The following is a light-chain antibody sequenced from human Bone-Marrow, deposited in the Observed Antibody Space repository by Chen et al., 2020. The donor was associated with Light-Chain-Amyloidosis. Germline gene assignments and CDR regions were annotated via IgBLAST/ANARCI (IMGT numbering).Light chain of an antibody. CDR2: RDT. CDR3: QSANNSGADKVI. V-gene: IGLV3-25*03. Sequence: SYELTQPPSVSVFPGQTARITCFGDDLPTKYAYWYQQKPGQAPVLVIHRDTERPSGIAERVSGSGSGTTATLTIGGVLAEGGADYHCQSANNSGADKVIFGGGTKLTGL. CDR1: DLPTKY. J-gene: IGLJ2*01.